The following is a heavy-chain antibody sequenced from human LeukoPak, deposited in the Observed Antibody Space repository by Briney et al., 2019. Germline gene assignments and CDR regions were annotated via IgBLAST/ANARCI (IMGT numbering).Heavy chain of an antibody. CDR2: INPFNGDT. D-gene: IGHD2-15*01. CDR3: TREDCNTGTCYLSVD. Sequence: ASVKVSCKASGYIFTTHGISWLRRAPGQGLEWMGWINPFNGDTKYPQKFQGRVTMTTDTSTSTAYMEIRSLRFDDTAVYYCTREDCNTGTCYLSVDWGQGTLVTVSS. CDR1: GYIFTTHG. V-gene: IGHV1-18*01. J-gene: IGHJ4*02.